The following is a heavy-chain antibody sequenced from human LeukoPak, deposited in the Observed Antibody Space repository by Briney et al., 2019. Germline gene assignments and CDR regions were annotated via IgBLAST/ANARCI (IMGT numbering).Heavy chain of an antibody. D-gene: IGHD3-22*01. CDR2: ISGSSIYI. Sequence: GGSLRLSCAASGFTFSTYSMNWVRQAPGKGLEWVSSISGSSIYIYYADSVKGRFTISRDNAKNSLYLQMNSLRAEDTAVYYCARDPPYYDSSGYYFDYWGQGTLVTVSS. CDR3: ARDPPYYDSSGYYFDY. CDR1: GFTFSTYS. J-gene: IGHJ4*02. V-gene: IGHV3-21*01.